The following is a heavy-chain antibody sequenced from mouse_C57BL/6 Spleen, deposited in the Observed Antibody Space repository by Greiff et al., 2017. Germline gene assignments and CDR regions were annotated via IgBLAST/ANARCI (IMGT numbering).Heavy chain of an antibody. CDR1: GYTFTDYY. CDR2: INPYNGGT. J-gene: IGHJ2*01. D-gene: IGHD1-1*01. CDR3: ARATVVATGRCDY. Sequence: EVQLQESGPVLVKPGASVKMSCKASGYTFTDYYMNWVKQSHGKSLEWIGVINPYNGGTSYNQKFKGKATLTVDKSSSTAYMERNSLTSADSAVYYCARATVVATGRCDYWGQGTTLTVSS. V-gene: IGHV1-19*01.